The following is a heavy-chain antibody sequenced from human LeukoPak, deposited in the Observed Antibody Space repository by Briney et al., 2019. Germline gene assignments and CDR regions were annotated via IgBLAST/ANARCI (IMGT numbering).Heavy chain of an antibody. CDR3: ARVFLLVTMIVVVITIQLKDAFDI. CDR1: GYTFTSYD. D-gene: IGHD3-22*01. V-gene: IGHV1-8*01. Sequence: GASVKVSCTASGYTFTSYDINWVRQATGQGLEWMGWMNPNSGNTGYAQKFQGRVTMTRNTSISTAYMELSSLRSEDTAVYYCARVFLLVTMIVVVITIQLKDAFDIWGQGTMVTVSS. CDR2: MNPNSGNT. J-gene: IGHJ3*02.